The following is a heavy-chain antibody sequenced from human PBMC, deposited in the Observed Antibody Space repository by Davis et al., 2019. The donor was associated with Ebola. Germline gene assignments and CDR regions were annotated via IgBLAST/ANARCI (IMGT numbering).Heavy chain of an antibody. CDR3: AKGGYCSGGSCYSDYYYYGMDV. J-gene: IGHJ6*02. D-gene: IGHD2-15*01. V-gene: IGHV3-23*01. Sequence: GESLKISCAASGFTFSSYAMSWVRQAPGKGLEWVSAISGSGGSTYYADSVKGRFTISRDNSKNTPYLQMNSLRAEDTAVYYCAKGGYCSGGSCYSDYYYYGMDVWGQGTTVTVSS. CDR2: ISGSGGST. CDR1: GFTFSSYA.